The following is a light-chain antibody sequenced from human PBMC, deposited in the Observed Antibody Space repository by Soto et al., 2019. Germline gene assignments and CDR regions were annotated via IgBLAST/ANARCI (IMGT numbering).Light chain of an antibody. V-gene: IGKV1-16*01. J-gene: IGKJ3*01. CDR2: DGT. CDR1: QDIRNY. Sequence: DIQMTQSPSSLSASVGDRVTITCRASQDIRNYLTWFQQKPGKAPKSLIYDGTRLQVGAPSRFSGSGSGTDFTLTISSLQPEDFATYYCQQYKTYPFTFGPGTKVDIK. CDR3: QQYKTYPFT.